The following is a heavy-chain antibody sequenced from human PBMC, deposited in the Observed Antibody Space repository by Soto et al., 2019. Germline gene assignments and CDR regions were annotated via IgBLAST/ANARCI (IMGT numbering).Heavy chain of an antibody. V-gene: IGHV3-9*01. CDR2: ISWNSGDK. J-gene: IGHJ2*01. Sequence: PWGSLRLSCEASGFIFEDYDMHWVRQPPGKGLQWVSGISWNSGDKDYGDSVKGRFTISRDNAKNSLDLQMSSLRVEDTATYYCVKKSCSHTRCYTGWFFDLWGRGTLVTVSS. CDR3: VKKSCSHTRCYTGWFFDL. CDR1: GFIFEDYD. D-gene: IGHD2-15*01.